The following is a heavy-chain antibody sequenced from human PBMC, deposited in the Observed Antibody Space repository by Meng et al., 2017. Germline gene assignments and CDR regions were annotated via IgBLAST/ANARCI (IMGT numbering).Heavy chain of an antibody. CDR1: GFTFSSYW. D-gene: IGHD2-2*01. V-gene: IGHV3-74*01. Sequence: GGSLRLSCAASGFTFSSYWMHWVRQAPGKGLVWVSRINSDGSSTSYADSVKGRFTISRDNAKNTLYLQMNSLRAEDTAVYYCARDSMGCSSTSCYEVVYYYYYYGMDVWGQGTTVTVSS. CDR3: ARDSMGCSSTSCYEVVYYYYYYGMDV. J-gene: IGHJ6*02. CDR2: INSDGSST.